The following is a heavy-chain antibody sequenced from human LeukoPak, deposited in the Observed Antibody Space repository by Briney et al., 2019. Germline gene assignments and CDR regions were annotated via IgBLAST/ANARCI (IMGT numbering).Heavy chain of an antibody. D-gene: IGHD3-22*01. CDR1: GFTFSSRS. V-gene: IGHV3-48*01. J-gene: IGHJ4*02. CDR2: ISSSSSTI. CDR3: ARGAYYYED. Sequence: GGSLRLSCAASGFTFSSRSTNWVRQAPGKGLEWVSYISSSSSTIYYADSVKGRFTISRDNAKNSLCLQMNSLRAEDTAVYYCARGAYYYEDWGQGTLVTVSS.